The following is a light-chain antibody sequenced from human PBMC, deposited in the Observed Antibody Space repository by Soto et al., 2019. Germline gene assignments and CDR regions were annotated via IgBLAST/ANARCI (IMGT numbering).Light chain of an antibody. CDR3: SSYTSSSSSVV. Sequence: QSVLTQPASVSGSPGQSITISCTGTSSDVGGYNYVSWYQQHPGKALKLMIYDVSNRPSGVSNRFSGSKSGNTASLTISGLQAEDEAGYYCSSYTSSSSSVVFGGGTKLTVL. V-gene: IGLV2-14*01. J-gene: IGLJ2*01. CDR2: DVS. CDR1: SSDVGGYNY.